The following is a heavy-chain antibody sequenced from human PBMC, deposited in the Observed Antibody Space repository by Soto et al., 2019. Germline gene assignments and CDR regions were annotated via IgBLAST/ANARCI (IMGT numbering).Heavy chain of an antibody. J-gene: IGHJ6*02. CDR3: ASTYYYDSSGYRQGDYYYGMDV. D-gene: IGHD3-22*01. CDR2: IIPIFGTA. Sequence: GASVKVSCKASGGTFSSYAISWVRQAPGQGLEWMGGIIPIFGTANYAQKFQGRVTITADESTSTAYMELSSLRSEDTAVYYCASTYYYDSSGYRQGDYYYGMDVWGQGTTVTVSS. V-gene: IGHV1-69*13. CDR1: GGTFSSYA.